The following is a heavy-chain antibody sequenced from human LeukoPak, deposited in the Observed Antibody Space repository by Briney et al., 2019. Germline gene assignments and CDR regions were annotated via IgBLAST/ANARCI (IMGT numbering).Heavy chain of an antibody. CDR2: INPTGGTT. Sequence: ASVKVSCKACRCIFISHYMHGVRPAPGRGLEGMGMINPTGGTTSYAQKFQGIVSLTSDTSTSTVYKDLSSLRSEDTAIYYCARDGGSSGYYGYWGQGALVTVSS. CDR3: ARDGGSSGYYGY. CDR1: RCIFISHY. D-gene: IGHD3-22*01. V-gene: IGHV1-46*01. J-gene: IGHJ4*02.